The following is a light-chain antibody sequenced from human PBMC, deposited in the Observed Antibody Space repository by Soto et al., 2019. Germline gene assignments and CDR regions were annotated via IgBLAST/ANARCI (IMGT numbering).Light chain of an antibody. CDR1: QVIGSRY. V-gene: IGKV3-20*01. Sequence: EIVMTQSPGTLSLSPGERATISCRASQVIGSRYLAWYHQKSGQAPRLLIYGASSRATGIPDRFSGSGSGTYFTLTISRLEPEDFGVYYCQQFGSSIPHTFGQGTNLAIK. CDR2: GAS. CDR3: QQFGSSIPHT. J-gene: IGKJ2*01.